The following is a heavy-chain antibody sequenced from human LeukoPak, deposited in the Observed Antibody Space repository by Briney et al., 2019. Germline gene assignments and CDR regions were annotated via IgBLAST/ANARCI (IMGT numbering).Heavy chain of an antibody. J-gene: IGHJ3*01. CDR3: ARVMAREATYEVALTPPYAFDV. CDR1: GVSFTNEDYY. Sequence: PSETLTLTCSVSGVSFTNEDYYWTWIRQGPGRGLECNAYLFYSGDISYNASLKSRTIIPPNTLAKQYFLTQNYVSPADTGVYYCARVMAREATYEVALTPPYAFDVWGKGTVVTVSS. D-gene: IGHD3-16*01. V-gene: IGHV4-30-4*02. CDR2: LFYSGDI.